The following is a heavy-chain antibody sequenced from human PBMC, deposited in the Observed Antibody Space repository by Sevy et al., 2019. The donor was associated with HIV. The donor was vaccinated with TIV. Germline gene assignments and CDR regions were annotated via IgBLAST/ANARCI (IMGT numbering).Heavy chain of an antibody. V-gene: IGHV4-59*01. Sequence: SETLSLTCSVSGGSMNIYYWSWIRQPPRKRLEWIGFTYYSGTTNYNPSLKSRVTISIDTSKNQSSLKLSSVTAADTAVYYCGRVGFNWNDVDYWGQGILVTVSS. CDR2: TYYSGTT. D-gene: IGHD1-20*01. CDR3: GRVGFNWNDVDY. CDR1: GGSMNIYY. J-gene: IGHJ4*02.